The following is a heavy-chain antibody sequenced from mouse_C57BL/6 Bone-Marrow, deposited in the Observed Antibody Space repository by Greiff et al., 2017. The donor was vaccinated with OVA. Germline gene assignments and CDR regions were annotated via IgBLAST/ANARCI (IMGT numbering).Heavy chain of an antibody. D-gene: IGHD2-12*01. CDR2: IDPETGVT. CDR1: GYTFTDYE. Sequence: VQLQQSGAELVRPGASVTLSCKASGYTFTDYEMHWVKQTPVHGLEWIGAIDPETGVTAYNQKFKGKAILTADKSSSTAYMELRSLTSEDSAVYYCTRSGGYYSLFYWGQGTLVTVSA. CDR3: TRSGGYYSLFY. J-gene: IGHJ3*01. V-gene: IGHV1-15*01.